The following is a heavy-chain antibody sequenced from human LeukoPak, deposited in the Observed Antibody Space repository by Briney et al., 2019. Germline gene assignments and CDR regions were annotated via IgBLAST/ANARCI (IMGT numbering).Heavy chain of an antibody. J-gene: IGHJ4*02. V-gene: IGHV4-59*08. D-gene: IGHD3-3*02. CDR3: ARGISFLHY. CDR1: GGSISSYY. Sequence: KPSETLSLTCTVSGGSISSYYWSWIRQPPGKGLEWIGYISYSGSTNYNPSLKSRLTLSVDTSKNQFSLWLRSVTGADTAVYYCARGISFLHYWGQGTLVTVSS. CDR2: ISYSGST.